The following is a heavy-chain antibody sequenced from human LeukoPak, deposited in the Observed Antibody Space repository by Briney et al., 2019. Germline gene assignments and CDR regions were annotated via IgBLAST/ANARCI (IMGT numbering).Heavy chain of an antibody. V-gene: IGHV3-9*01. Sequence: GGSLRLSCAASGFTFSSYAMSWVRQAPGKGLEWVSGISWNSGSIGYADSVKGRFTISRDNAKNSLYLQMNSLRAEDTALYYCAKGRVAATHYYGMDVWGQGTTVTVSS. CDR1: GFTFSSYA. CDR2: ISWNSGSI. J-gene: IGHJ6*02. D-gene: IGHD2-15*01. CDR3: AKGRVAATHYYGMDV.